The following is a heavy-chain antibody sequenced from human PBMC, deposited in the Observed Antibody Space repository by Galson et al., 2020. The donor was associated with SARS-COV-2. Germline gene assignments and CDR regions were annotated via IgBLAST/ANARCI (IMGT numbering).Heavy chain of an antibody. V-gene: IGHV3-30*04. CDR1: GFTFSSSA. J-gene: IGHJ5*02. D-gene: IGHD3-22*01. CDR2: ISYDGTTI. Sequence: GGSLRLSCAASGFTFSSSAMHWVRQAPGKGLEWVAIISYDGTTIYKSDSVKGRFTISRDISKNILYLQMNRLRPEDTGVYYCARGTDDDSSSWYDHWGQGTLVTVSP. CDR3: ARGTDDDSSSWYDH.